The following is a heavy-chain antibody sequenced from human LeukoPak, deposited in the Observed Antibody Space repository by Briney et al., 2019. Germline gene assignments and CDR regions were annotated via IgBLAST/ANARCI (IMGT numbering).Heavy chain of an antibody. V-gene: IGHV4-34*01. D-gene: IGHD3-22*01. CDR3: ATGGYYDSSGYPDAFDI. CDR2: INHSGST. CDR1: GGSCSGYY. Sequence: SETLSRTCAGYGGSCSGYYWSWIRQPPGKGREWIGEINHSGSTNDNPSLKSRVTISVDTSKTQFSLKLSFVSAADAAVYYCATGGYYDSSGYPDAFDIWGQGTMVTVSS. J-gene: IGHJ3*02.